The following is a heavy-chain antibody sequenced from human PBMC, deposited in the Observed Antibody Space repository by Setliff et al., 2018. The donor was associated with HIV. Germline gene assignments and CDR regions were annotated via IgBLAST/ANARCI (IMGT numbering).Heavy chain of an antibody. CDR2: VNTDGSSK. CDR3: HSGYDTEEQSYFDY. Sequence: PGGSLRLSCAASGFAFSPYSMNWVRQAPGKGLVWVSRVNTDGSSKTYADSVKDRFTISRDNAKNTLYLQMNSLRVEDTGVYYCHSGYDTEEQSYFDYWGQGTLVTVSS. J-gene: IGHJ4*02. D-gene: IGHD5-12*01. V-gene: IGHV3-74*01. CDR1: GFAFSPYS.